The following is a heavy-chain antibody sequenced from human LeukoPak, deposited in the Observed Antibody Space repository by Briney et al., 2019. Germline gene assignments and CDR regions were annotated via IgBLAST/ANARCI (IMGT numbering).Heavy chain of an antibody. CDR2: IYTSGST. Sequence: SETLSLTCTVSGGSISSYYWSWIRQPAGKGLEWIGRIYTSGSTNYNPSLKSRVTMSVDTSKNQFSLKLSSMTAADTAVYYCARGIVVVAATLVYYFDYWGQGTLVTVSS. D-gene: IGHD2-15*01. CDR3: ARGIVVVAATLVYYFDY. J-gene: IGHJ4*02. V-gene: IGHV4-4*07. CDR1: GGSISSYY.